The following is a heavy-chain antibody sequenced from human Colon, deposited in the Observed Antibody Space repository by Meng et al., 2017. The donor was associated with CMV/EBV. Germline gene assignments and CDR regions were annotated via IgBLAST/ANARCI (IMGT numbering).Heavy chain of an antibody. J-gene: IGHJ4*02. Sequence: GESLKISCEASGFSLNDFYMTWVRQAPGKGLEWLSHISGSSATIHYADSVRGRFTISKDNAENSLYLEMNNLRVEDTAVYYCARGARDGQYSGGWYDYRGQGALVTVSS. V-gene: IGHV3-11*01. D-gene: IGHD6-19*01. CDR3: ARGARDGQYSGGWYDY. CDR1: GFSLNDFY. CDR2: ISGSSATI.